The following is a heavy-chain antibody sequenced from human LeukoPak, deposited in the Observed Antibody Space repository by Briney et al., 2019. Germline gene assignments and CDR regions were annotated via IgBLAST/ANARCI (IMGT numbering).Heavy chain of an antibody. D-gene: IGHD1-1*01. J-gene: IGHJ4*02. CDR1: GFSITSGDY. CDR2: IPHSGDT. Sequence: SETLSLTCDVSGFSITSGDYWGWIRQSPGRGLEWIGSIPHSGDTYYIPSLRSRVTMSLDTSRNQFSLDLRSVSAADTAVYFCARVGPLAVGTGKRVYSFDYWGQGTLVTVSS. CDR3: ARVGPLAVGTGKRVYSFDY. V-gene: IGHV4-38-2*01.